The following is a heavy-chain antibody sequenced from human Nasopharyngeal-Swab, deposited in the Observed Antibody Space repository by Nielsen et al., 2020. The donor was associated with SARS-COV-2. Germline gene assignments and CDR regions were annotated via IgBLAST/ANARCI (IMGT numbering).Heavy chain of an antibody. Sequence: GGSLRLSCAASGFTFSSYGMHWVRQAPGKGLEWVAFIRYDGFNQHYADSVKGRFTISRDSFKNTLYLQLNSLRAEDTAVYYCASIFTAMGTHRYYGMDVWGQGTTVTVSS. CDR3: ASIFTAMGTHRYYGMDV. CDR2: IRYDGFNQ. D-gene: IGHD5-18*01. V-gene: IGHV3-30*02. CDR1: GFTFSSYG. J-gene: IGHJ6*02.